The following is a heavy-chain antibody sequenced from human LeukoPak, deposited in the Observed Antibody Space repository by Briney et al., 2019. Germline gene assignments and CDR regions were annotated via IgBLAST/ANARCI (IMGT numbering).Heavy chain of an antibody. CDR2: ISSGSTYT. CDR3: AKGGSVSSSWYTYDY. CDR1: GFTFSDHY. Sequence: GGSLRLSCEVSGFTFSDHYMSWIRQAPGKRLEWVSYISSGSTYTNYADSVEGRFTISRDNAKNSLYLQMNSLRAEDTAVYYCAKGGSVSSSWYTYDYWGQGTLVTVSS. J-gene: IGHJ4*02. V-gene: IGHV3-11*05. D-gene: IGHD6-13*01.